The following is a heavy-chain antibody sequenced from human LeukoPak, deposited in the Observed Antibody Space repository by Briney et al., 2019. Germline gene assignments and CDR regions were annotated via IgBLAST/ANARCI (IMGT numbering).Heavy chain of an antibody. Sequence: GGSLRLSCAASGFTFSSNGMSWVRQAPGKGLEWVSAISGSGGSTYYADSVKGRFTISRDNTKNTLYLQMNSLRVEDTAVYYCAKDRGIISDYWGQGTLVTVSS. V-gene: IGHV3-23*01. CDR1: GFTFSSNG. D-gene: IGHD3-10*01. CDR3: AKDRGIISDY. CDR2: ISGSGGST. J-gene: IGHJ4*02.